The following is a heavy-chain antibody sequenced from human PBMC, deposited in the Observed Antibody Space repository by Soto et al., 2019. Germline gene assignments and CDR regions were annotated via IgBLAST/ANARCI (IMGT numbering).Heavy chain of an antibody. CDR1: GGSISSYY. Sequence: QVQLQESGPGLVKPSETLSLTCTVSGGSISSYYLSWIRQPPGKGLEWIGYTYYSGSTNYNPSLKGRVTISVDTSKNQFSLKLSSVTAAETAVYYCARGWGLVFDYWGQGTLVTVSS. J-gene: IGHJ4*02. D-gene: IGHD2-21*02. CDR3: ARGWGLVFDY. V-gene: IGHV4-59*01. CDR2: TYYSGST.